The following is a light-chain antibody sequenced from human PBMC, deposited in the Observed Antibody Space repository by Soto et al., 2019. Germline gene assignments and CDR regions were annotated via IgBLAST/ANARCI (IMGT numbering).Light chain of an antibody. CDR2: GAS. CDR3: QQYDRSPWT. CDR1: QSISDT. J-gene: IGKJ1*01. V-gene: IGKV3-15*01. Sequence: EIVMTQSPATLSASPGGRATLSCRASQSISDTLAWYQQKPGQAPRLLIHGASTRATGFPARFSGSGSGTDFTLTISRLEPEDFAVYYCQQYDRSPWTFGQGTKVDIK.